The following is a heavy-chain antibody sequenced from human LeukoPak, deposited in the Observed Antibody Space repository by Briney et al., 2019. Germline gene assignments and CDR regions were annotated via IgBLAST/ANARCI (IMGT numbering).Heavy chain of an antibody. CDR1: GFTFNDYE. Sequence: GGSLRLSCAASGFTFNDYEMNWVRQAPGKGLEWVSYISSSGRTIFYADSVKGRYTISRDNAKNSLYLQMSGLRAEDTAVYYCARNSYAFDMWGQGTMVTVSS. CDR3: ARNSYAFDM. J-gene: IGHJ3*02. V-gene: IGHV3-48*03. CDR2: ISSSGRTI.